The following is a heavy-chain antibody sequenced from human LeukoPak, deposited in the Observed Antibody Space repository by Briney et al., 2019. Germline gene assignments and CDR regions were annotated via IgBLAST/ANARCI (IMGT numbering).Heavy chain of an antibody. CDR2: INPNSGGT. V-gene: IGHV1-2*06. Sequence: ASVKVSCKASGYTFTGCYMHWVRQAPGQGLEWMGRINPNSGGTNYAQKFQGRLTMTRDTSISTAYMELSRLRSDDTAVYYCARADCSSTSCLNAFDIWGQGTMVTVSS. CDR3: ARADCSSTSCLNAFDI. CDR1: GYTFTGCY. D-gene: IGHD2-2*01. J-gene: IGHJ3*02.